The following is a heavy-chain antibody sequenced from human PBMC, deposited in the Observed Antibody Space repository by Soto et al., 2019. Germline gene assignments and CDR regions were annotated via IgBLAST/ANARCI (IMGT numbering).Heavy chain of an antibody. CDR2: ISYDGINK. J-gene: IGHJ4*01. CDR1: GFTFSSYA. Sequence: QVQLVESGGGVVKPRSSLRLSCAASGFTFSSYAMHWVRQAPGKGLEWGAVISYDGINKYYADAVKVRFTISRDNSKNAPYLQMKSLRAEDTAVNYCARAQEWLLFEYCVHGTLGTV. CDR3: ARAQEWLLFEY. V-gene: IGHV3-30-3*01. D-gene: IGHD6-19*01.